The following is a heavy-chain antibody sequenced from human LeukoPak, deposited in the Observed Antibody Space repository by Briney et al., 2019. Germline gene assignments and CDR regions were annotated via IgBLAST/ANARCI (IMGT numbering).Heavy chain of an antibody. J-gene: IGHJ4*02. CDR2: ISAGGSRT. V-gene: IGHV3-23*01. Sequence: ETLSLTCTVSGGSIGSGTYYWGWIRQSPGKGLEWVSGISAGGSRTYYSDSVKGRFTISRDNSKNTLYLQMSSLRVEDTALYYCAKYAMRETFFGDYWGQGTLVTVSS. CDR3: AKYAMRETFFGDY. D-gene: IGHD3-3*01. CDR1: GGSIGSGTYY.